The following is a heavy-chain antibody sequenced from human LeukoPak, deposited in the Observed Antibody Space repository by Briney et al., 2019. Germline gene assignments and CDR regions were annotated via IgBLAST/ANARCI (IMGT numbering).Heavy chain of an antibody. J-gene: IGHJ4*02. CDR1: GFTFSSYS. CDR2: ISSSSSYI. Sequence: GGSLRLSCAASGFTFSSYSMNWVRQAPGKGLEWVSSISSSSSYIYYADSVRGRFTISRDNAKNSLYLQMDSLRAEDTAVYYCARGGRDGYRTLDYWGQGTLVTVSS. CDR3: ARGGRDGYRTLDY. V-gene: IGHV3-21*01. D-gene: IGHD5-24*01.